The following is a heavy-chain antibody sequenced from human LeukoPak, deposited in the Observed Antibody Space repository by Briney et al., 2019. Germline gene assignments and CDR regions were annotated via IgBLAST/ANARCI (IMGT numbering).Heavy chain of an antibody. D-gene: IGHD3-10*01. CDR1: GFTVSSNY. CDR2: IGGSGTRT. CDR3: AKYRGFGDSYDS. J-gene: IGHJ4*02. Sequence: SGGSLRLSCAASGFTVSSNYMSWVRQAPGKGLEWVSSIGGSGTRTYYADSVKGRFTISRDTSKNTLYLQMNSLRAEDAAVYYCAKYRGFGDSYDSWGQGTLVTVSS. V-gene: IGHV3-23*01.